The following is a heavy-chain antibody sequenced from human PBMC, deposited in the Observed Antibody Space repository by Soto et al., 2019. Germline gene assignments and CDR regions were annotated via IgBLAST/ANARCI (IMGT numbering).Heavy chain of an antibody. J-gene: IGHJ6*02. Sequence: EIQLLESGGGLVQPGGSLRLSCAASGFTFSSHAMNWVRQAPGKGLEWVSAISESGGRTYYADSVKGRFTISRDNSKENHYLPTDRLRAEDNAIYYCSEDQGTKGYVLGPAGIFNFLGMDVWGQGTTVTVSS. CDR1: GFTFSSHA. D-gene: IGHD2-2*01. CDR2: ISESGGRT. V-gene: IGHV3-23*01. CDR3: SEDQGTKGYVLGPAGIFNFLGMDV.